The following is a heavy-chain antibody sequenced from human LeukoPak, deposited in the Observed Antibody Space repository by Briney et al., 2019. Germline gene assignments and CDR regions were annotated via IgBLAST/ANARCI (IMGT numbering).Heavy chain of an antibody. J-gene: IGHJ4*02. CDR1: GGSFSGYY. Sequence: KPSETLSLTCAVYGGSFSGYYWSWIRQPPGKGLEWIGEINHSGSTNYNPSLKSRVTISVDTSKNQFSLKLSSVTAADTAVYYCARARWQLVPYFDSWGQGTLVTVSS. CDR3: ARARWQLVPYFDS. D-gene: IGHD6-6*01. V-gene: IGHV4-34*01. CDR2: INHSGST.